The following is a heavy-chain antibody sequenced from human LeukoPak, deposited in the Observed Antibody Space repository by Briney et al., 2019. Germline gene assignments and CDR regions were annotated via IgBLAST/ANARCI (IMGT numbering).Heavy chain of an antibody. CDR1: GLTFDDYG. CDR2: INWNGGST. J-gene: IGHJ5*02. CDR3: ARDAQWFGDLSWFDP. D-gene: IGHD3-10*01. V-gene: IGHV3-20*01. Sequence: GGPLRLSGAAFGLTFDDYGMSWVRRAPGKGLEGFSGINWNGGSTDYADSVKGRFPISRDNAKHSLYLQVNSLRAEHTALYHCARDAQWFGDLSWFDPWGQGTLVTVSS.